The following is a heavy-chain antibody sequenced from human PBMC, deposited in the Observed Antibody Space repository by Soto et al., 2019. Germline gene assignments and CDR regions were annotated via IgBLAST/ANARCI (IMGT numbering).Heavy chain of an antibody. D-gene: IGHD5-18*01. Sequence: SETLSLTCTVSGGSISSYYWSWIRQPPGKGLEWIGYIYYSGSTNYNPSLKSRVTISVDTSKNQFSLKLSSVTAADTAVYYCAREVDTAMGYNWFDPWGQGTLVTVSS. V-gene: IGHV4-59*12. CDR1: GGSISSYY. J-gene: IGHJ5*02. CDR3: AREVDTAMGYNWFDP. CDR2: IYYSGST.